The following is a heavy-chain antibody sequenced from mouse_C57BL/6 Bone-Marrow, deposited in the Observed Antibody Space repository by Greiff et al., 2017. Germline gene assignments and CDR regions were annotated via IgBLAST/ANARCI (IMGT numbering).Heavy chain of an antibody. Sequence: VQLQQPGAELVKPGASVKLSCKASGYTFTSYWMHWVKQRPGQGLEWIGMIHPNSGSTNYNEKFQSKATLTVDKSSSTAYMQLSSLTSEVSAVYDCAREKSYGNYYCDYWGQGTTLTVSS. D-gene: IGHD2-1*01. CDR3: AREKSYGNYYCDY. CDR1: GYTFTSYW. CDR2: IHPNSGST. V-gene: IGHV1-64*01. J-gene: IGHJ2*01.